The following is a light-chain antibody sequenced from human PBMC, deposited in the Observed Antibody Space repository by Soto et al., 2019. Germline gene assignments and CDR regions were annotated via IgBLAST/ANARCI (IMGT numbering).Light chain of an antibody. CDR3: QQYNSYSSIT. V-gene: IGKV1-5*01. CDR1: QSISSW. CDR2: DAS. J-gene: IGKJ5*01. Sequence: DLQLTQSPSSLSASVGDRFTSTCRTSQSISSWLAWYQQKPGKAPKLXXYDASSLESGVPSRFSGSGSGTEFTLTISSLQPDDFATYYCQQYNSYSSITFGQGTRLEIK.